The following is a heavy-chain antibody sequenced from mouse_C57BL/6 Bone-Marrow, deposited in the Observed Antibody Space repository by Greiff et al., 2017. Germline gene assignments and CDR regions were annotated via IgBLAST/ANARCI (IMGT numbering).Heavy chain of an antibody. CDR2: FYPGSGSI. D-gene: IGHD2-5*01. CDR3: ARHEDAYYSNYDWFAY. V-gene: IGHV1-62-2*01. Sequence: QVQLKQSGAELVKPGASVKLSCKASGYTFTEYTIHWVKQRSGQGLEWIGWFYPGSGSIKYNEKFKDKATLTADKSSSTVYMELSRLTSEDSAVYFCARHEDAYYSNYDWFAYWGQGTLVTVSA. J-gene: IGHJ3*01. CDR1: GYTFTEYT.